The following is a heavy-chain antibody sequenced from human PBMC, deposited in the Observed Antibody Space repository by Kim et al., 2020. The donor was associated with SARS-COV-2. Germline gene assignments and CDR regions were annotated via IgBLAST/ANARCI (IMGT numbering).Heavy chain of an antibody. CDR3: ARDSPVGFGVVSGIDY. V-gene: IGHV1-3*01. CDR1: GYTFTSYA. CDR2: INAGNGNT. J-gene: IGHJ4*02. D-gene: IGHD3-3*01. Sequence: ASVKVSCKASGYTFTSYAMHWVRQAPGQRLEWMGWINAGNGNTKYSQKFQGRVTITRDTSASTAYMELSSLRSEDTAVYYCARDSPVGFGVVSGIDYWGQGTLVTVSS.